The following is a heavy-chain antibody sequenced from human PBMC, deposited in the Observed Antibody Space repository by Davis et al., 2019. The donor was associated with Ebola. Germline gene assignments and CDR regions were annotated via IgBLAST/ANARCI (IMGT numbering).Heavy chain of an antibody. J-gene: IGHJ6*02. CDR3: AREYYDILTGPWGMDV. CDR2: IYYSGST. Sequence: SETLSLTCAVYGGSISSYYWSWNRQPPGKGLEWIGYIYYSGSTNYNPSLKSRVTISVDTSKNQFSLKLSSVTAADTAVYYCAREYYDILTGPWGMDVWGQGTTVTVSS. D-gene: IGHD3-9*01. CDR1: GGSISSYY. V-gene: IGHV4-59*01.